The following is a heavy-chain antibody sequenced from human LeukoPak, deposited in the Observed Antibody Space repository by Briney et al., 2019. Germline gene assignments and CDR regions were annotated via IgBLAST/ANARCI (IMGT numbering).Heavy chain of an antibody. V-gene: IGHV4-59*01. CDR1: GGSISSYY. Sequence: PSETLSLTCTVSGGSISSYYWSWIRQPPGKGLEWIGYIYYSGSTNYNPSLKSRVTISVDTSKNQFSLKLSSVTAADTAVYYCARQALHSSGWTDYWGQGTLVTVSS. J-gene: IGHJ4*02. D-gene: IGHD6-19*01. CDR2: IYYSGST. CDR3: ARQALHSSGWTDY.